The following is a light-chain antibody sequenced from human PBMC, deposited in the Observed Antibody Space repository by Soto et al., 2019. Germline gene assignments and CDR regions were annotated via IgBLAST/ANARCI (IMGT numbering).Light chain of an antibody. V-gene: IGLV2-14*01. Sequence: SVLTHPASVSGSPGQSITISCPGTSSDVGGYNYVSWYQQHPGKAPKLMIYDVSNRPSGVSNRFSGSKSGNTASLTISGLQAEDEADYYCSSYTSSSTLVVFGGGTKVTVL. CDR2: DVS. CDR1: SSDVGGYNY. CDR3: SSYTSSSTLVV. J-gene: IGLJ2*01.